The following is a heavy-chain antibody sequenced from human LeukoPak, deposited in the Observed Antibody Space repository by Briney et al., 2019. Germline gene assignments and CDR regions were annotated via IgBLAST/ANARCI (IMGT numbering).Heavy chain of an antibody. V-gene: IGHV3-20*01. CDR3: ARDLTGTTKAFDI. J-gene: IGHJ3*02. CDR2: INWNGGST. Sequence: GGSLRLSCAASGFTFDDYGMSWVRQAPGKGLEWVSGINWNGGSTGYADSVKGRFTISRDNAKNSLYLQINSLRAEDTALYHCARDLTGTTKAFDIWGQGTMVAVSS. D-gene: IGHD1-7*01. CDR1: GFTFDDYG.